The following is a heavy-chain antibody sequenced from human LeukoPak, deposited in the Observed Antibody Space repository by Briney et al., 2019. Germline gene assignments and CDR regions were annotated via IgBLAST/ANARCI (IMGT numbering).Heavy chain of an antibody. CDR1: GFTFSTYW. D-gene: IGHD3-16*01. CDR2: IKKDGSEK. V-gene: IGHV3-7*01. J-gene: IGHJ5*01. CDR3: ARDRELWSRNWFDY. Sequence: GGSLRLSCAASGFTFSTYWMRWVRQAPGKGLEWVANIKKDGSEKYYVGSVKGRFTNSRNNAKNSLYLQMNGQRAEDTAVYYCARDRELWSRNWFDYWGQGTLVTVSS.